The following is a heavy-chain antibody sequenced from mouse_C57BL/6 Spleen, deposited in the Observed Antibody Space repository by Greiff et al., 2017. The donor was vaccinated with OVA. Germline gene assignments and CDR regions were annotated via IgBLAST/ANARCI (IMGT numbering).Heavy chain of an antibody. CDR2: IDPETGGT. CDR3: TRRGNFAYYAMDY. V-gene: IGHV1-15*01. CDR1: GYTFTDYE. J-gene: IGHJ4*01. Sequence: VKLMESGAELVRPGASVTLSCKASGYTFTDYEMHWVKQTPVHGLEWIGAIDPETGGTAYNQKFKGKAILTADKSSSTAYMELRSLTSEDSAVYYCTRRGNFAYYAMDYWGQGTSVTVSS.